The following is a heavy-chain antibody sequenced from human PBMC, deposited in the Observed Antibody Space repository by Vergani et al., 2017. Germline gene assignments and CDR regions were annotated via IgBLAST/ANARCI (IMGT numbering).Heavy chain of an antibody. V-gene: IGHV5-51*03. CDR2: IYPGNSET. Sequence: EVQLEQSGAAVKKPGESLEISCKGSGYSFSRNWIAWVSERPGQGLEWMGMIYPGNSETRNNPSFRGQVTMSVDKSISTAYLQWSSLKASDSAMYYCARVYCRGMSCAGTDYFYHIDVLGKGTTVTVS. D-gene: IGHD3/OR15-3a*01. CDR3: ARVYCRGMSCAGTDYFYHIDV. J-gene: IGHJ6*03. CDR1: GYSFSRNW.